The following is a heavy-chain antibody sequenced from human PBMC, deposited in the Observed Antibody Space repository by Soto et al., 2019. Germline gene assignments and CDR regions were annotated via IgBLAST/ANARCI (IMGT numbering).Heavy chain of an antibody. CDR2: ISGDGSTI. Sequence: GSLRLSCAASGFTFSDYYMSWIRQAPGKGLEWVSYISGDGSTINYADSVKGRFTISRDNPKNSLYLQMNSLRAEDTAVYYCARDSSGWYVVTDGPCGEGTLVTVSS. V-gene: IGHV3-11*01. D-gene: IGHD6-19*01. CDR1: GFTFSDYY. CDR3: ARDSSGWYVVTDGP. J-gene: IGHJ5*02.